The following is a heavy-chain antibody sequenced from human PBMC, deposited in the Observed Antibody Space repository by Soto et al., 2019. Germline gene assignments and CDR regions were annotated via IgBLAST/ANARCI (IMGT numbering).Heavy chain of an antibody. V-gene: IGHV4-30-2*01. CDR1: GGSISSGDYS. D-gene: IGHD3-10*01. CDR2: IYHSGST. J-gene: IGHJ4*02. CDR3: ASVRIGS. Sequence: QLQLQESGPGLVKPSQTLSLTCAVSGGSISSGDYSWSWIRQPPGKGLEWIGYIYHSGSTYYNPSLKSRVTISVDWSKNQFSLKLSSVPAADAAVYYCASVRIGSWGQGTLVTVSS.